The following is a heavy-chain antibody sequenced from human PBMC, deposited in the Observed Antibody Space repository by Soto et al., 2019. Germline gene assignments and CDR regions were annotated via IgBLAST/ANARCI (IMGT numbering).Heavy chain of an antibody. CDR3: ATGNVGATTEYFQH. D-gene: IGHD1-26*01. CDR2: FDPEDGET. V-gene: IGHV1-24*01. CDR1: GYTLTELS. Sequence: ASVKVSCKVSGYTLTELSMHWVRQAPGKGLEWMGGFDPEDGETIYAQKFQGRVTMTEDTSTDTAYMELSSLRSEDTAVYDCATGNVGATTEYFQHWGQGTLVTVSS. J-gene: IGHJ1*01.